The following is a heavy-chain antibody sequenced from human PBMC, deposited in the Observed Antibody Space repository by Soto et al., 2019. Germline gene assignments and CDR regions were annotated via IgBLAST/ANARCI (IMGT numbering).Heavy chain of an antibody. CDR1: GFTFSSYG. Sequence: TGGSLRLSCAASGFTFSSYGMHWVRQAPGKGLEWVAIISYDGSNTYYADSVKGRFTISRDNSQNTLYLQMNSLGIEDTAVYYCAGWSFWSGYSIDPWGQGTLVTVSS. J-gene: IGHJ5*02. CDR2: ISYDGSNT. V-gene: IGHV3-30*03. CDR3: AGWSFWSGYSIDP. D-gene: IGHD3-3*01.